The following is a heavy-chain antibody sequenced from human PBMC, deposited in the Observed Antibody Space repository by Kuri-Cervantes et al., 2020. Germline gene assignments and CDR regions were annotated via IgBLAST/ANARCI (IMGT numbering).Heavy chain of an antibody. J-gene: IGHJ4*02. D-gene: IGHD3-22*01. CDR3: AKDPQNYFDSTSYFYY. CDR1: GYTFTNYG. CDR2: ISGSGVST. V-gene: IGHV3-23*01. Sequence: SCKASGYTFTNYGISWVRQAPGQGLEWVSAISGSGVSTYYADSVKGRFTISRDNSKNTLYLQMNSLRAEDTAVYYCAKDPQNYFDSTSYFYYWGQGTLVTVSS.